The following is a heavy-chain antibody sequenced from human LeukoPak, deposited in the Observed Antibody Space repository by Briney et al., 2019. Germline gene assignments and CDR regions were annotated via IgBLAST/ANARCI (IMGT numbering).Heavy chain of an antibody. D-gene: IGHD6-19*01. Sequence: GGSLRLSCAASGFTVSSNYMNWVRQAPGKGLEWVSVIHSGGSTYYADSVKGRFTISRDNSRNTLYLQMNSLRAEDTAVYYCARGLYSSGWSDHWGQGTLVTVSS. V-gene: IGHV3-66*01. CDR1: GFTVSSNY. CDR2: IHSGGST. J-gene: IGHJ5*02. CDR3: ARGLYSSGWSDH.